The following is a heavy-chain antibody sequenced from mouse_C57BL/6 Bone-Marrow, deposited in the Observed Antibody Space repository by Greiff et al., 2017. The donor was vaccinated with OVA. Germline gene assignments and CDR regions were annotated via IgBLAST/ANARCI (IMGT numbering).Heavy chain of an antibody. CDR2: INPNNGGT. D-gene: IGHD1-1*01. CDR3: ARAPVVYYGSSPWCAY. J-gene: IGHJ3*01. CDR1: GYTFTDYY. Sequence: VQLQQSGPELVKPGASVKISCKASGYTFTDYYMNWVKQSHGKSLEWIGDINPNNGGTSYNQKFKGKATLTVDKSSSTAYMELRSLTSEDSAVYYCARAPVVYYGSSPWCAYWGQGTLVTVSA. V-gene: IGHV1-26*01.